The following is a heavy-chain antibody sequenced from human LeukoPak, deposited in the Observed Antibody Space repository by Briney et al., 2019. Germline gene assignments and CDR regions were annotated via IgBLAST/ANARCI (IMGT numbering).Heavy chain of an antibody. CDR3: TKLARRDGSGYLFGY. V-gene: IGHV4-4*02. CDR2: IYHSGST. CDR1: GGSISSSNW. D-gene: IGHD3-22*01. J-gene: IGHJ4*02. Sequence: SGTLSLTCAVSGGSISSSNWWSWVRQPPGKGLEWIGEIYHSGSTNYNPSLKSRVTISIDTAKNQLSLKLSSVTAADTAVYYCTKLARRDGSGYLFGYWGQGTLVTVSS.